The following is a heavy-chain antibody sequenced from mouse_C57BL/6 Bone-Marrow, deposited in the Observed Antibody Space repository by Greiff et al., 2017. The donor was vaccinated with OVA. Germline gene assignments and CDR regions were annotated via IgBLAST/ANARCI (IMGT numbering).Heavy chain of an antibody. CDR2: ISSGGDYI. Sequence: EVKVVDSGEGLVKPGGSLKLSCAASGFTFSSYAMSWVRQTPEKRLEWVAYISSGGDYIYYADTVKGRFTISRDNARNTLYLQMSSLKSEDTAMYYCTREDYYSNYGYWGQGTTLTVSS. V-gene: IGHV5-9-1*02. J-gene: IGHJ2*01. CDR1: GFTFSSYA. CDR3: TREDYYSNYGY. D-gene: IGHD2-5*01.